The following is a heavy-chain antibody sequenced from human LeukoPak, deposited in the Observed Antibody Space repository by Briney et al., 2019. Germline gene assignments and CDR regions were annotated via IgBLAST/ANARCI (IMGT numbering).Heavy chain of an antibody. J-gene: IGHJ3*02. CDR3: AKDVLLWFGELLPQDAFDI. CDR1: GFTFSSYA. CDR2: ISGSGGST. Sequence: GGSLRLSCAASGFTFSSYAMSWVRQAPGKGLEWVSAISGSGGSTYYADSVKGRFTISRDNSKNTLYLQMNSLRAKDTAVYYCAKDVLLWFGELLPQDAFDIWGQGTMVTVSS. D-gene: IGHD3-10*01. V-gene: IGHV3-23*01.